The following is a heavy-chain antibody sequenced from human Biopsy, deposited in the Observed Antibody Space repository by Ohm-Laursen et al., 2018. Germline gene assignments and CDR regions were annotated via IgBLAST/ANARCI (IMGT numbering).Heavy chain of an antibody. CDR2: ISTSSTYI. CDR1: GFTFSSYS. J-gene: IGHJ4*02. CDR3: ARVRLVRKIISQPGDY. D-gene: IGHD3-10*01. V-gene: IGHV3-21*01. Sequence: GSLRLSCSASGFTFSSYSMNWVRQAPGKGLEWVSSISTSSTYIYYADSVKGRFSISRDDALNSLYLQMNSLRAEDTAVYYCARVRLVRKIISQPGDYWGQGTLVTVSS.